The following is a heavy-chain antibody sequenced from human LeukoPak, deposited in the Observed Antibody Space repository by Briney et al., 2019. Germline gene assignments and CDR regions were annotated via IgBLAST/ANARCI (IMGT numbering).Heavy chain of an antibody. Sequence: GESLQISCKGSGYSFTSYWIGWVRQMPGKGLEGRGIIYPGDSDTRYSPSFQGQVTISADKSISTAYLQWSSLKASDTAMYYCARLTKNTTVGWDYGMDVWGQGTTVTVSS. CDR2: IYPGDSDT. J-gene: IGHJ6*02. CDR3: ARLTKNTTVGWDYGMDV. V-gene: IGHV5-51*01. CDR1: GYSFTSYW. D-gene: IGHD4-11*01.